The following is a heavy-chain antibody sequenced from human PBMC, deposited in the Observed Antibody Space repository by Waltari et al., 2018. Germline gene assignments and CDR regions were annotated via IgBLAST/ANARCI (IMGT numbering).Heavy chain of an antibody. J-gene: IGHJ6*02. CDR2: IRYDGSNK. D-gene: IGHD2-8*02. V-gene: IGHV3-30*02. Sequence: QVQLVESGGGVVQPGGSLRLSCAASGFTFSRYGMHWVRQAPDTGLEWVAFIRYDGSNKYYADSVKGRFTISRDNSKNTLYLQMNSLRAEDTAVYYCAKDHGYCTGGVCYRGYYYGMDVWGQGTTVTVSS. CDR1: GFTFSRYG. CDR3: AKDHGYCTGGVCYRGYYYGMDV.